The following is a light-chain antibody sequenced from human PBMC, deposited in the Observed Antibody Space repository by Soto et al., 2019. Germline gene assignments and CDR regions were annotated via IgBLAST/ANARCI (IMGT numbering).Light chain of an antibody. J-gene: IGKJ4*01. CDR3: QQYNTYPLT. Sequence: DIQMTQRPSTLSAYVGDRVTITCRASQSISTWLAWYQQKPGKAPKLLIYKASSLEGGVPSRFGGSGSGTLFNITISSLHPDDFATYYCQQYNTYPLTFGGGTKVDIK. CDR2: KAS. V-gene: IGKV1-5*03. CDR1: QSISTW.